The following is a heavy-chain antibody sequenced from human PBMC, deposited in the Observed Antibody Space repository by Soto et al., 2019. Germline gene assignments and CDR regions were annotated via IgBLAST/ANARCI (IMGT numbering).Heavy chain of an antibody. CDR2: IIPIFGTA. CDR1: GGTFSSYA. V-gene: IGHV1-69*13. J-gene: IGHJ6*02. D-gene: IGHD5-12*01. Sequence: SVKVSCKASGGTFSSYAISWVRQAHGQGLEWMGGIIPIFGTANYAQKFQGRVTITADESTSTAYMELSSLRSEDTAVYYCARGRWLQGDYYYYGMDVWGQGTTVTVSS. CDR3: ARGRWLQGDYYYYGMDV.